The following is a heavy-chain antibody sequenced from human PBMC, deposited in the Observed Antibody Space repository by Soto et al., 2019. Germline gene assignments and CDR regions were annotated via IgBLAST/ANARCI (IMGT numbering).Heavy chain of an antibody. J-gene: IGHJ4*02. CDR1: GFTVISNY. CDR3: ARKGYSGYGALSY. D-gene: IGHD5-12*01. Sequence: GSLRLSCAASGFTVISNYMSWVRQAPGKGLEWVSVIYSGGSTYYADSVKGRFTISRDNSKNTLYLQMNSLRAEDTAVYYCARKGYSGYGALSYWGQGTLVTAPQ. V-gene: IGHV3-66*01. CDR2: IYSGGST.